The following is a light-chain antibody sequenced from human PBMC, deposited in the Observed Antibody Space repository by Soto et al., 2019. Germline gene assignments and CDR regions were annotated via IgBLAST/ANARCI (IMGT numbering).Light chain of an antibody. J-gene: IGLJ1*01. V-gene: IGLV1-44*01. CDR2: GNN. Sequence: QSVLTQPPSASGTPGQTITISCSGGSSNIGINTDSWYEHLPGTAPRLLIYGNNQRPSGVPDRFSGSKSGTSASLAISGLQSEDEAHYYCATWDDSLDVHVFGTGTKVTVL. CDR1: SSNIGINT. CDR3: ATWDDSLDVHV.